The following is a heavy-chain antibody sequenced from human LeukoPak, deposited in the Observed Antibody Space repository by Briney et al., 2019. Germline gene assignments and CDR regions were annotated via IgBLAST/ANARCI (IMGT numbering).Heavy chain of an antibody. CDR3: ARGPNTDYGRRYYYYMDV. V-gene: IGHV3-21*01. D-gene: IGHD4-17*01. CDR1: GFTFSTYN. CDR2: ISSSSSYI. J-gene: IGHJ6*03. Sequence: GGSLRLSCAASGFTFSTYNMNWVRQAPGKGLEWVSSISSSSSYIYYADSVKGRFTISRDNAKNSLYLQMNSLRAEDTAVYYCARGPNTDYGRRYYYYMDVWGKGTTVTVSS.